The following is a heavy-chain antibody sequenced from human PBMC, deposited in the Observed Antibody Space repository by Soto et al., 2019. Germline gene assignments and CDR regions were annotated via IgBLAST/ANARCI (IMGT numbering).Heavy chain of an antibody. V-gene: IGHV3-48*02. CDR3: ARDTGDIVVVVAATPHAFDI. Sequence: EVQLVESGGGLVQPGGSLRLSCAASGFTFSSYSMNWVRQAPGKGLEWVSYISSSSSTIYYADSVKGRFTISRDNAKNSLYLKMNSLRDEDTAVYYCARDTGDIVVVVAATPHAFDIWCQGTMVTVSS. CDR1: GFTFSSYS. D-gene: IGHD2-15*01. J-gene: IGHJ3*02. CDR2: ISSSSSTI.